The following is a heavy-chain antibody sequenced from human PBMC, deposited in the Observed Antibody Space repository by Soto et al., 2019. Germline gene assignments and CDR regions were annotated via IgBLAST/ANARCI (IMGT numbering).Heavy chain of an antibody. CDR2: INSDGSST. CDR3: ARVPNCSGGGCYSWFDP. Sequence: PGGSLRLSCAASGFTFSSYWMHWVRQAPGKGLVWVSRINSDGSSTNYADSVKGRFTISRDNAKNTLYLQMNSLRAEDTAVYHCARVPNCSGGGCYSWFDPWGQGT. CDR1: GFTFSSYW. D-gene: IGHD2-15*01. J-gene: IGHJ5*02. V-gene: IGHV3-74*01.